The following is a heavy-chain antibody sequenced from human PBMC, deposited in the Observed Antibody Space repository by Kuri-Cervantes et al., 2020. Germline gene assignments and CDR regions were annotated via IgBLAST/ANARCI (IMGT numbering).Heavy chain of an antibody. J-gene: IGHJ4*02. Sequence: GESLKISCAASGFTVSSNYMSWVRQAPGKGLEWVSVIYSGGSTYYADSVKGRFTISRDNSKNTLYLQMNSLRAEDTAVYYCARDHDSSGYDYWGQGTLVTVSS. CDR1: GFTVSSNY. V-gene: IGHV3-53*01. CDR2: IYSGGST. CDR3: ARDHDSSGYDY. D-gene: IGHD3-22*01.